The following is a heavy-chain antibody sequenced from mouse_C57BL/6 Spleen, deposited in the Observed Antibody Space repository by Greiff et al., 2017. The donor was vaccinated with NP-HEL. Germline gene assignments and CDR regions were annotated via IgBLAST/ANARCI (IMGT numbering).Heavy chain of an antibody. CDR3: ARRGNLAWFAY. CDR1: GYSITSGYY. Sequence: EVKLMESGPGLVKPSQSLSLTCSVTGYSITSGYYWNWIRQFPGNKLEWMGYISYDGSNNYNPSLKNRISITRDTSKNQFFLKLNSVTTEDTATYYCARRGNLAWFAYWGQGTLVTVSA. V-gene: IGHV3-6*01. J-gene: IGHJ3*01. CDR2: ISYDGSN.